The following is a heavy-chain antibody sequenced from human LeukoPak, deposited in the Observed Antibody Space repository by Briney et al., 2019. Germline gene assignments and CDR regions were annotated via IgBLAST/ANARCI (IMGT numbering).Heavy chain of an antibody. Sequence: GGSLRLSCAASGFTFSSYSMNWVRQAPGKGLEWVSSISSSSSYIYYADSVKGRFTISRDNAKNSLYPQMNSLRAEDTAVYYCAASPPQTITSWYFDLWGRGTLVTVSS. V-gene: IGHV3-21*01. CDR2: ISSSSSYI. CDR3: AASPPQTITSWYFDL. J-gene: IGHJ2*01. D-gene: IGHD1-14*01. CDR1: GFTFSSYS.